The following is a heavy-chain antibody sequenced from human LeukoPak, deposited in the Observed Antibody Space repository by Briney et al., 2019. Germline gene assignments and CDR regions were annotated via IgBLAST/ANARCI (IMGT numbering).Heavy chain of an antibody. CDR2: IFSGDSDT. J-gene: IGHJ4*02. Sequence: GESLKISCKGPGYSFTSYWIGWVRQMPGKGLEWMGIIFSGDSDTRYSPSFQGQVTISADKSISTAYLQWSSLKASDTAIYYFARQDYYDSSGYYQAYYFDYWGQGTLVTVSS. CDR3: ARQDYYDSSGYYQAYYFDY. D-gene: IGHD3-22*01. CDR1: GYSFTSYW. V-gene: IGHV5-51*01.